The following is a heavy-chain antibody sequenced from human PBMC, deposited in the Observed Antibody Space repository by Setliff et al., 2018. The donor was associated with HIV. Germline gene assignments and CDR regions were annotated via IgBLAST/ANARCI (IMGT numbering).Heavy chain of an antibody. V-gene: IGHV3-21*01. CDR2: ISSRSTYI. CDR3: ARDFAGFDY. J-gene: IGHJ4*02. Sequence: GGSLRLSCAASGFTFSSFSMNWVRQAPGKGPEWVSSISSRSTYIYYADSVKGRFTISRDDARNSLHLQMNSLRAEDTAIYYCARDFAGFDYWGRGILVTVSS. CDR1: GFTFSSFS. D-gene: IGHD3-10*01.